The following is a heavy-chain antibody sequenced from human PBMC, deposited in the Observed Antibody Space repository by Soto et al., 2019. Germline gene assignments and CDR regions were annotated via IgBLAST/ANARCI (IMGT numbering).Heavy chain of an antibody. J-gene: IGHJ4*02. CDR3: ARVPQTGYSSSWYLSFADY. Sequence: PGGSLRLSCAASGFTFSSYWMSWVRQAPGKGLEWVANIKQDGSEKYYVDSVKGRFTISRDNAKNSLYLQMNSLRAEDTAVYYCARVPQTGYSSSWYLSFADYWGQGTLVTVSS. CDR2: IKQDGSEK. D-gene: IGHD6-13*01. V-gene: IGHV3-7*03. CDR1: GFTFSSYW.